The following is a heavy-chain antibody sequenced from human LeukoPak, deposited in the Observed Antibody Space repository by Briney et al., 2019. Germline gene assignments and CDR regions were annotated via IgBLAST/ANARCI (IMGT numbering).Heavy chain of an antibody. D-gene: IGHD1-1*01. J-gene: IGHJ3*02. CDR3: ARHNDRTRGAFDI. V-gene: IGHV1-3*01. CDR2: INAGNGNT. CDR1: GYTFTNYA. Sequence: GASVKVSCKASGYTFTNYAIHWVRQAPGQRLEWMGWINAGNGNTKYSQKFQGRVTFTRDTSASTAYMELSSLSSEDTAVHYCARHNDRTRGAFDIWGQGTMVTVSS.